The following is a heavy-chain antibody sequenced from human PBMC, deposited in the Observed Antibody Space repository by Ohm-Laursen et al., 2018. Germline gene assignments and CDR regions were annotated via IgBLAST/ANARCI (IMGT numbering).Heavy chain of an antibody. CDR1: GYTFTGYY. V-gene: IGHV1-2*02. Sequence: ASVKVSCKASGYTFTGYYMHWVRQAPGQGLEWMGWINPYNGDTNYAQTLRGRATMTTDTSMSTAYMELSSLRSDDTAVYYCARDRVGGWGPSLGFDIWGQGTLVTVSS. CDR2: INPYNGDT. D-gene: IGHD6-19*01. CDR3: ARDRVGGWGPSLGFDI. J-gene: IGHJ3*02.